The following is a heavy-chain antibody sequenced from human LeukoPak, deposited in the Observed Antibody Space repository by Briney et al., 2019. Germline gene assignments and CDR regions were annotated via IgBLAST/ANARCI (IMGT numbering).Heavy chain of an antibody. V-gene: IGHV4-4*07. CDR3: ARAGGYGSPLGY. CDR1: GGSIGTYY. J-gene: IGHJ4*02. Sequence: SETLSLTCSVSGGSIGTYYWTWIRQPAGKGLEWIGRVYSSGSTNYNPSLKTRVNMSVDSSNNQFSLMLTSVTAADTAVYYCARAGGYGSPLGYWGQGTLVTVSS. CDR2: VYSSGST. D-gene: IGHD6-13*01.